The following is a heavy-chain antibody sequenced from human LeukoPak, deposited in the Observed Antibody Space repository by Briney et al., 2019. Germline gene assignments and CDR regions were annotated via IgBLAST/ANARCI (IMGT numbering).Heavy chain of an antibody. D-gene: IGHD3-10*01. CDR1: GGCISSCGYY. CDR2: IYYSGST. Sequence: PSETLSLTCTVSGGCISSCGYYWSWIRQHPGKGLEWIGYIYYSGSTYYNPSLKSRVTISVDTSKNQFSLKLSSVTAADTAVYYCAREVIGLAIDYWGQGTLVTVSS. CDR3: AREVIGLAIDY. J-gene: IGHJ4*02. V-gene: IGHV4-31*03.